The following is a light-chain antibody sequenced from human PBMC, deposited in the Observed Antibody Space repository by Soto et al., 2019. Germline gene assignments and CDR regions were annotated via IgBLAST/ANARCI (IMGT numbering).Light chain of an antibody. CDR2: KAS. CDR1: ESISGW. CDR3: QQYNRYPRT. Sequence: DIQMTQSPSTLSASVGDRVTITCRASESISGWLAWYQQKPGKAPTLVIFKASTLESRVPSRFSGSGSGTEFTLSISILQPDDFAIYYCQQYNRYPRTFGQGTKVEIK. J-gene: IGKJ1*01. V-gene: IGKV1-5*03.